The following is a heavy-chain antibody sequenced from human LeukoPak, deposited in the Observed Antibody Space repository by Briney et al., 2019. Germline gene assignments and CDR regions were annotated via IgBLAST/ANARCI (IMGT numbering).Heavy chain of an antibody. D-gene: IGHD5-18*01. CDR2: IYYSGTT. CDR1: GGSISSSSYY. V-gene: IGHV4-39*07. CDR3: AKGAGGFSYYNWFDP. Sequence: SETLSLTCTVSGGSISSSSYYRGWIRQPPGKGLEWIGSIYYSGTTHYNPSLESRVTISVDTSKSQFSLKLASVTAADTAIYYCAKGAGGFSYYNWFDPWGQGTLVTVSS. J-gene: IGHJ5*02.